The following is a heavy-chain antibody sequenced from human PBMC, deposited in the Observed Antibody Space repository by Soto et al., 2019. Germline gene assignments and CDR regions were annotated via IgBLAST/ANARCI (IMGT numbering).Heavy chain of an antibody. CDR3: AKDLQPKSIAARRGYYYYGMDV. Sequence: ESGGGVVQPGRSLRLSCAASGFTFSSYGMHWVRQAPGKGLEWVAVISYDGSNKYYADSVKGRFTISRDNSKNTLYLQMNSLRAEDTAVYYCAKDLQPKSIAARRGYYYYGMDVWGQGTTVTVS. J-gene: IGHJ6*02. CDR1: GFTFSSYG. V-gene: IGHV3-30*18. D-gene: IGHD6-6*01. CDR2: ISYDGSNK.